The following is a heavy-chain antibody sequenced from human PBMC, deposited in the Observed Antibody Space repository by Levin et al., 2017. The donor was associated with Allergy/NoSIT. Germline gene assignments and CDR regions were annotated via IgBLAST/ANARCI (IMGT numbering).Heavy chain of an antibody. D-gene: IGHD3-10*01. Sequence: SQTLSLTCTVSGGSISSSNYYWGWIRQPPGKGLEWIGSIYYSESTYYNPSLMSRVTISVDTSKNQFSLRLTSVTAADTAVYYCARDVLGWFGELLHYFDYWGQGTLVTVSS. CDR3: ARDVLGWFGELLHYFDY. V-gene: IGHV4-39*07. J-gene: IGHJ4*02. CDR1: GGSISSSNYY. CDR2: IYYSEST.